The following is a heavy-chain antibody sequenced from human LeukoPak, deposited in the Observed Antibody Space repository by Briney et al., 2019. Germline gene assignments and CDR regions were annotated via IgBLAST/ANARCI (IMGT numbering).Heavy chain of an antibody. CDR2: MNPNSGNT. D-gene: IGHD6-13*01. V-gene: IGHV1-8*02. CDR3: ARAASWSPIGDTYYYMDV. CDR1: GYTLTSYG. J-gene: IGHJ6*03. Sequence: ASVKVSCKASGYTLTSYGINWVRQATGQGLEWMGWMNPNSGNTGYAQRFQGRVTMTRNTSIKTAYMELSSLRSEDTAVYYCARAASWSPIGDTYYYMDVWGKGTTVTISS.